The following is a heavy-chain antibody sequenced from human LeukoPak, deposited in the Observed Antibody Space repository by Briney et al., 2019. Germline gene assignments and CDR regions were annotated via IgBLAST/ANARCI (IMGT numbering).Heavy chain of an antibody. D-gene: IGHD6-19*01. J-gene: IGHJ4*02. CDR1: GFTFSSYG. Sequence: GGSLRLSCSASGFTFSSYGMSWVRQAPGKGLEWVSAISGSGGSTYYADSVKGRFTISRDNSKNTLYLQMNSLRAEDTAVYYCAKAGGAVAGYFDYWGQGTLVTVSS. V-gene: IGHV3-23*01. CDR2: ISGSGGST. CDR3: AKAGGAVAGYFDY.